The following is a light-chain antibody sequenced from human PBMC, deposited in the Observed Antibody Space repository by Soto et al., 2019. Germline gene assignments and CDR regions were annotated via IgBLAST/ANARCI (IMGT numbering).Light chain of an antibody. J-gene: IGLJ1*01. CDR1: SSDVGGHNY. CDR2: EVS. Sequence: QSALTQPPSASGSPGQSGTISCTGTSSDVGGHNYVSWYQQHPGNAPKLMIYEVSKRPSGVPDRFSGSKSGNPASLTVSGLQAEDEADYYCSSYAGSNNFGVFGTGTKVTVL. V-gene: IGLV2-8*01. CDR3: SSYAGSNNFGV.